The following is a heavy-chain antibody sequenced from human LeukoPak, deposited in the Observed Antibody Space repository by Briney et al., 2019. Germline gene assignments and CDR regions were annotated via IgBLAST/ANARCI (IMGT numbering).Heavy chain of an antibody. V-gene: IGHV3-20*04. CDR1: GFTFDDYG. CDR3: TRPICSSTSCYVDLEDYDAFDI. J-gene: IGHJ3*02. D-gene: IGHD2-2*01. Sequence: GGSLRLSCAASGFTFDDYGMSWVRHAPGKGLEWVSGINWNGGSTGYADSVKGRFTISRDNAKNSLYLQMNSLKTEDTAVYYCTRPICSSTSCYVDLEDYDAFDIWGQGTMVTVSS. CDR2: INWNGGST.